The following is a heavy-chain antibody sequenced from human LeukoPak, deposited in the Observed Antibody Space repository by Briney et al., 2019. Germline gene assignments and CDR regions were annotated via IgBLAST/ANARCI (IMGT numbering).Heavy chain of an antibody. D-gene: IGHD1-26*01. V-gene: IGHV3-23*01. J-gene: IGHJ6*02. CDR3: AKGESYYYYYNMDV. Sequence: GGSLRLPCAASGFTFSSYAMSWVRQAPGKGLEWVSSMGGSGGSTYYADSVKGRFTISRDNSKNTLYLQMNSLRAEDTAVYYCAKGESYYYYYNMDVWGQGTAVTVSS. CDR1: GFTFSSYA. CDR2: MGGSGGST.